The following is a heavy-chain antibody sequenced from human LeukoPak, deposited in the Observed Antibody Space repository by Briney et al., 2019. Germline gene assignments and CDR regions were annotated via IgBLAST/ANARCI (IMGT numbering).Heavy chain of an antibody. V-gene: IGHV5-51*01. Sequence: GESLNTSCQASGYSSTSYWIGWVRQLPGKGLEWMGIIYPGDSDNRYSPPFQGQVAISADKTISTAYLQWISLRASDDAMDYCARRGVEQQLVRNWFDPWGQGTLVTVSS. CDR2: IYPGDSDN. CDR3: ARRGVEQQLVRNWFDP. J-gene: IGHJ5*02. CDR1: GYSSTSYW. D-gene: IGHD6-13*01.